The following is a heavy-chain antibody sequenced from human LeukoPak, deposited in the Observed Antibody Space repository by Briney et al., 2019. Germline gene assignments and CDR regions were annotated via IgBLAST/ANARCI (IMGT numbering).Heavy chain of an antibody. Sequence: ASVKVSCKASGGTFSSYAISWVRQAPGQGLEWMGWISAYNGNTNYAQKLQGRVTMTTDTSTSTAYMELRSLRSDDTAVYYCARDFTYSSGWYHYYYMDVWGKGTTVTISS. CDR3: ARDFTYSSGWYHYYYMDV. CDR1: GGTFSSYA. J-gene: IGHJ6*03. D-gene: IGHD6-19*01. CDR2: ISAYNGNT. V-gene: IGHV1-18*01.